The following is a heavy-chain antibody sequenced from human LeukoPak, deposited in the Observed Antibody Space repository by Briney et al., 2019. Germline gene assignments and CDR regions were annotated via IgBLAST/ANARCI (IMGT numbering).Heavy chain of an antibody. CDR1: GFTFSSYW. CDR3: APPPIAATGN. J-gene: IGHJ4*02. D-gene: IGHD6-13*01. Sequence: GGSLRLSCAASGFTFSSYWMSWVRQAPGKGLEWVANIKRDGSAKNYVDSVKGRFTISRDNAKKSLYLQMNSLRAEDTAVYYCAPPPIAATGNWGQGTLVTVSS. CDR2: IKRDGSAK. V-gene: IGHV3-7*01.